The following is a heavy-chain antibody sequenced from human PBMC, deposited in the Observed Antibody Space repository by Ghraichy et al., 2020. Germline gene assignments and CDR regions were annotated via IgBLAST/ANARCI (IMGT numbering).Heavy chain of an antibody. J-gene: IGHJ3*02. Sequence: GGSLRLSCADSGFTFSSYSINWVRQAPGKGLEWVSSISSSSSYIYYADSVKGRFTISRDNAKNSLYLQMNSLRAEDTAVYYCARVIVYYYDSSNYLGGAFDIWGQGTMVTVSS. V-gene: IGHV3-21*01. CDR3: ARVIVYYYDSSNYLGGAFDI. CDR1: GFTFSSYS. D-gene: IGHD3-22*01. CDR2: ISSSSSYI.